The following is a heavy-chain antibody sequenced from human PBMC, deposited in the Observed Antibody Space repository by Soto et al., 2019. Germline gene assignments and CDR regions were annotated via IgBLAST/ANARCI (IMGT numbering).Heavy chain of an antibody. J-gene: IGHJ4*02. CDR2: ISWSGDMI. CDR3: VQDWLCEPHGKFDN. Sequence: PVGSLGLSCAGSGFGFDEDAMHWVRQAPGKGLEWVSGISWSGDMIRYADSVKGRFTISSDNGKNSLYLRMNSLRTEDTAFYYCVQDWLCEPHGKFDNWGQGALVTVSS. V-gene: IGHV3-9*01. CDR1: GFGFDEDA. D-gene: IGHD2-2*01.